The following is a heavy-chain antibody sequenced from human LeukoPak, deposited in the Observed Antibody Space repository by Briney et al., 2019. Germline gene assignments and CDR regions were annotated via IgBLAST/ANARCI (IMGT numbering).Heavy chain of an antibody. CDR2: INPNSGGT. D-gene: IGHD2-2*01. V-gene: IGHV1-2*02. CDR3: ARRVRHIVVGPAANLFDP. Sequence: ASVKVSCKASGYTFTGYYMHWLRQAPGQGLEWMGWINPNSGGTNYAQKFQGRVTMTRDTSISTAYMELSRLRFDDTAVYYCARRVRHIVVGPAANLFDPWGQGTLVTVSS. J-gene: IGHJ5*02. CDR1: GYTFTGYY.